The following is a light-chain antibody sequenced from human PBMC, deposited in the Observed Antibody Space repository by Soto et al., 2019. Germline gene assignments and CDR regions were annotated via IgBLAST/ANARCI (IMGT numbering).Light chain of an antibody. CDR3: QKYNSAPLT. Sequence: DIQMTQSPSSLSASVGDSVTITCRASQGVSNYLAWYQQQPGKAPKLLIYAASTLQSGVPSRFSVSGSGTDFTLTISSLQPEDVATYYCQKYNSAPLTCGPGTKVDIK. CDR2: AAS. J-gene: IGKJ3*01. CDR1: QGVSNY. V-gene: IGKV1-27*01.